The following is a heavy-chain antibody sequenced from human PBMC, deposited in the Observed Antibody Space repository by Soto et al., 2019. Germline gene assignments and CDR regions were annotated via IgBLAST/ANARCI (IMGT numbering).Heavy chain of an antibody. CDR1: GDSVTSHY. CDR2: IYYSGST. D-gene: IGHD2-15*01. CDR3: ARDCSGGSCYDY. J-gene: IGHJ4*02. Sequence: SETLSLTCSFSGDSVTSHYLTWIRQPPGKGLEWIGYIYYSGSTNYNPSLKSRVTISVDTSKNQFSLKLSSVTAADTAVYYCARDCSGGSCYDYWGQGTLVTVSS. V-gene: IGHV4-59*02.